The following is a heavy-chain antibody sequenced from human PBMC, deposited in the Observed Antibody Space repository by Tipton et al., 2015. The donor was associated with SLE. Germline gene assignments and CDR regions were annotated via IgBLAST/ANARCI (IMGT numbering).Heavy chain of an antibody. CDR1: NGSISSSPYY. CDR3: ARGPYYYMDV. V-gene: IGHV4-39*07. CDR2: IHYSGST. Sequence: TLSLTCTVSNGSISSSPYYWGWIRQSPGKGLEWVGSIHYSGSTYYNPSLKSRVTISVDTSRNQCSLNLTSVTAADTAVYYCARGPYYYMDVWGKGTTVTVSS. J-gene: IGHJ6*03.